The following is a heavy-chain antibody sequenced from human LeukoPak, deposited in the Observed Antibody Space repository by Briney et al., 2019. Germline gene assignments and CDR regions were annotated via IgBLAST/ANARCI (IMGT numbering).Heavy chain of an antibody. CDR2: IYTGGNT. V-gene: IGHV3-23*05. D-gene: IGHD3-22*01. J-gene: IGHJ4*02. CDR3: ARGDDSGYYDYFDY. Sequence: GGSLRLSCAASGFTFSNYAMSWVRQAPGKGLEWVSTIYTGGNTYYAASVKGRFTISRDFSKNTVFLHMNSLRAEDTAMYYCARGDDSGYYDYFDYWGQGALITVSA. CDR1: GFTFSNYA.